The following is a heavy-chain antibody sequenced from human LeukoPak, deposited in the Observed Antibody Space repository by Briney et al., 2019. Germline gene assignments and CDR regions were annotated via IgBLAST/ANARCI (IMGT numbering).Heavy chain of an antibody. CDR3: ASTAYHYYFDY. CDR1: GGSISSYY. J-gene: IGHJ4*02. CDR2: IYYSGST. D-gene: IGHD1-14*01. V-gene: IGHV4-59*01. Sequence: PSETLSLTCTVSGGSISSYYWSWIRQPPGKGLEWIGYIYYSGSTNYNPSLKSRVTISVDTSKNQFSLKLSSVTAADTAVYYCASTAYHYYFDYWGQGTLVTVSS.